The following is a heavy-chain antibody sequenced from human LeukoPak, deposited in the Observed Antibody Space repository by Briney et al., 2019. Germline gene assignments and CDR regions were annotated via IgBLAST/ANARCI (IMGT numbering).Heavy chain of an antibody. J-gene: IGHJ4*02. V-gene: IGHV1-3*01. CDR2: INAGNGNT. D-gene: IGHD6-6*01. Sequence: ASVKVSCKASGYTFTSYAMHWVRQAPGQRLEWMGWINAGNGNTKYSQKFQGRVTITRDTFASTAYMELSSLRSEDTAVYYCAREEVKSSCFDYWGQGTLVTVSS. CDR1: GYTFTSYA. CDR3: AREEVKSSCFDY.